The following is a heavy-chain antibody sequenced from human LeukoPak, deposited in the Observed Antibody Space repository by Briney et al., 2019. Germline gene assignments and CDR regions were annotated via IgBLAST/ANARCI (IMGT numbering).Heavy chain of an antibody. CDR1: GYTLTELS. V-gene: IGHV1-24*01. CDR2: FDPEDGET. D-gene: IGHD3-16*02. J-gene: IGHJ4*02. CDR3: ATDFADYVWGSYRYAFDY. Sequence: ASVKVSCKVSGYTLTELSMRWVRQAPGKGLEWMGGFDPEDGETIYAQKFQGRVTMTEDTSTDTAYMELSSLRSEDTAVYYCATDFADYVWGSYRYAFDYWGQGTLVTVSS.